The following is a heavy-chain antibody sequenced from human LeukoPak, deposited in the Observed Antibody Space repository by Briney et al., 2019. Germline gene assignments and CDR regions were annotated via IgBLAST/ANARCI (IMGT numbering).Heavy chain of an antibody. CDR1: GFSLRTSGVG. J-gene: IGHJ4*02. CDR2: TYRKYDN. V-gene: IGHV2-5*01. D-gene: IGHD6-6*01. Sequence: ESGPTLVHPTRPLTLTCTFSGFSLRTSGVGVGWIRQPPEKALEWIALTYRKYDNRYSPSLKSRLTITKDTSKNQVVLTMTNMDPVDTATYYWAHSSEYSSPFDYGGQGTLVTVSS. CDR3: AHSSEYSSPFDY.